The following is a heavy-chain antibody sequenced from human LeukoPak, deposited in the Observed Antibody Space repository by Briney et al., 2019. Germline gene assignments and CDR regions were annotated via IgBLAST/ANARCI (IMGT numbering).Heavy chain of an antibody. CDR1: GYTFTSYD. V-gene: IGHV1-8*01. Sequence: ASVKVSCKASGYTFTSYDINWVRQATGQGLEWMGWMNPNSGNTGYAQKFQGRVTMTRNTSISTAYMQLSSLRSEDTAVYYCGRAFRSYDFWSGYLVNYYYYYMDVWGKGTTVTVSS. CDR3: GRAFRSYDFWSGYLVNYYYYYMDV. CDR2: MNPNSGNT. D-gene: IGHD3-3*01. J-gene: IGHJ6*03.